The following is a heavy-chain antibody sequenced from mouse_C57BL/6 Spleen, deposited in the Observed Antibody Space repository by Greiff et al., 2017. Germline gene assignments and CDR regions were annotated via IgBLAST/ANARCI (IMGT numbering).Heavy chain of an antibody. V-gene: IGHV1-67*01. CDR3: ARDNCFFDY. Sequence: QVQLQQSGPELVRPGVSVKISCKGSGYTFIDYAMHWVKQRHAKRLEWIGVISTYYGDASYNQKFKDTATMTVDKSSSTAYMELARLTAEDSAVYYCARDNCFFDYWGQGTTLTVSS. D-gene: IGHD4-1*02. CDR2: ISTYYGDA. CDR1: GYTFIDYA. J-gene: IGHJ2*01.